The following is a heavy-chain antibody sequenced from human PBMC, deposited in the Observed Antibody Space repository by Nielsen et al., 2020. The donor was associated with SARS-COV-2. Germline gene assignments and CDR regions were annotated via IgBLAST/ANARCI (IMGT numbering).Heavy chain of an antibody. D-gene: IGHD3-10*01. CDR2: ISYDGSNK. Sequence: WIRQPPGKGLEWVAVISYDGSNKYYADSVKGRFTISRDNSKNTLYLQMNSLRAEDTAVYYCARAGLGLWFGELSRYFQHWGQGTPVTVSS. J-gene: IGHJ1*01. V-gene: IGHV3-30-3*01. CDR3: ARAGLGLWFGELSRYFQH.